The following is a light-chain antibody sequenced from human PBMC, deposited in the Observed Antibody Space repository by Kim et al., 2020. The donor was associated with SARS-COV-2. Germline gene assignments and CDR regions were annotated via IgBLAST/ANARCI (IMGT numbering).Light chain of an antibody. V-gene: IGKV3-15*01. CDR3: QHYTNGPPLT. CDR1: QSVSSN. CDR2: GAS. J-gene: IGKJ4*01. Sequence: SQGESATHTCRATQSVSSNVAWYQQKPGQAPRLLIYGASTRATGIPARFSGSGSGTEFTLTISSLQSEDFAVYYCQHYTNGPPLTFGGGTKVDIK.